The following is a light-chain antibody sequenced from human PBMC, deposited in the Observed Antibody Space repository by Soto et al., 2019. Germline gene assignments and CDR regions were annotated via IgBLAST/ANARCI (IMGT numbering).Light chain of an antibody. J-gene: IGKJ2*01. CDR1: QSVSSN. CDR3: QQYNKWPPYT. V-gene: IGKV3-15*01. Sequence: EIVMTQSPANLSVSPGERATLSCRASQSVSSNLAWYQQKPGQGPRLLIYGASTRATSIPARFSGSGSGTEFTLTINRLQSEDFALYYCQQYNKWPPYTFGQGTKLEIK. CDR2: GAS.